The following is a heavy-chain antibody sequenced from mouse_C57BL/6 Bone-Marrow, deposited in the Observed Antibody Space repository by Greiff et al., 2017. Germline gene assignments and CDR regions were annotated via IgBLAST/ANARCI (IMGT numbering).Heavy chain of an antibody. CDR2: INPNNGGT. CDR3: ARDSNYDWYFDV. CDR1: GYTFTDYY. D-gene: IGHD2-5*01. V-gene: IGHV1-26*01. Sequence: EVHLQQSGPELVKPGASVKISCKASGYTFTDYYMNWVKQSHGKSLEWIGDINPNNGGTSYNQKFKGKATLTVDKSSSTAYMELRSLTSEDSAVYYCARDSNYDWYFDVWGTGTTVTVSS. J-gene: IGHJ1*03.